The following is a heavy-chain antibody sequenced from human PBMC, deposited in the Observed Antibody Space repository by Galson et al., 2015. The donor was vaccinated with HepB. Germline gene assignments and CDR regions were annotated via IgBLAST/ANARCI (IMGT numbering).Heavy chain of an antibody. D-gene: IGHD6-25*01. CDR1: GYTFTGYY. CDR2: INPNSGGT. Sequence: SVKVSCKASGYTFTGYYMHWVRQAPGQGLEWMGRINPNSGGTNYAQKFQGRVTMTRYTSISTAYMELSRLRSDDTAVYYCARVAGYHDAFDIWGQGTMVTVSS. V-gene: IGHV1-2*06. J-gene: IGHJ3*02. CDR3: ARVAGYHDAFDI.